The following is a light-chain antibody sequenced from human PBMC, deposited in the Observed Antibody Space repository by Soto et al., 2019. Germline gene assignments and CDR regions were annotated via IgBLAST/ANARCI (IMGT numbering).Light chain of an antibody. J-gene: IGLJ3*02. CDR2: TNN. Sequence: QSVLTQPPSVSGAPGQRVTISCTGSSSNIGAGYHVHWYQQLPGTAPKLLMYTNNNRPSGVPDRFSGSSSGTVATLSITEAEVDDEGDYYCYSTDSTGNVRVFGGGTKLTVL. V-gene: IGLV1-40*01. CDR1: SSNIGAGYH. CDR3: YSTDSTGNVRV.